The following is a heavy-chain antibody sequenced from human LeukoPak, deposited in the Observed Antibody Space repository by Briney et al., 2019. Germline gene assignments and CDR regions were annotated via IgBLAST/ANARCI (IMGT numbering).Heavy chain of an antibody. CDR3: ARNYYDSSGYYYHDY. J-gene: IGHJ4*02. CDR2: IYSGGST. Sequence: GGSLRLSCAASGFTVSSNYMSWVRQAPGKGLEWVSVIYSGGSTYYADSVKGRFTISRDNSKNTLYLQMNSLRAEDTAVYYCARNYYDSSGYYYHDYWGQGTLVTVSS. CDR1: GFTVSSNY. D-gene: IGHD3-22*01. V-gene: IGHV3-66*01.